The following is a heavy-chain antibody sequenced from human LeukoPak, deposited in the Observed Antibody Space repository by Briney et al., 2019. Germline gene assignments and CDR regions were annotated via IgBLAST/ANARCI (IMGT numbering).Heavy chain of an antibody. CDR1: GYSFTNYW. Sequence: GESLRISCKGSGYSFTNYWISWLRQMPGKGLEWMGKIGPRDSGVFYGPSFQGHVTISTDTSISTAYLQWSSLTASDTAMYYCATPRGYYNTTYCFFDYWGQGTLITVSS. D-gene: IGHD2/OR15-2a*01. CDR3: ATPRGYYNTTYCFFDY. CDR2: IGPRDSGV. V-gene: IGHV5-10-1*01. J-gene: IGHJ4*02.